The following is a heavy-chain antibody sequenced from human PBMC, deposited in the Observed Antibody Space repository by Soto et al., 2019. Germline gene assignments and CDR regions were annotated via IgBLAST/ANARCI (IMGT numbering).Heavy chain of an antibody. Sequence: QITLKESGPTLVKPTQTLTLTYTFSGLSLSTSGVGVGWIRQPPGKALEWLALIYWDDDKRYSPSLKSRLTITKDTSKNQVVLTMTNMDPVDTATYYCAHRLAATGLFDYWGQGTLVTVSS. V-gene: IGHV2-5*02. CDR2: IYWDDDK. CDR1: GLSLSTSGVG. J-gene: IGHJ4*02. CDR3: AHRLAATGLFDY. D-gene: IGHD6-13*01.